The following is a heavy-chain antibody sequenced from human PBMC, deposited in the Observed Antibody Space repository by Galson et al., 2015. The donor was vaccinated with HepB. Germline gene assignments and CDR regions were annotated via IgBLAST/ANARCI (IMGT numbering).Heavy chain of an antibody. D-gene: IGHD2-2*01. CDR3: ARVPWPQLLNFDY. CDR2: INAGNGNT. Sequence: SVKVSCKASGYTFTSYAMHWVRQAPGQRLEWMGWINAGNGNTKYSQKFQGRVTITRDTSASTAYMELSSLRSEDTAVYYCARVPWPQLLNFDYWGRGTLATVSS. J-gene: IGHJ4*02. CDR1: GYTFTSYA. V-gene: IGHV1-3*01.